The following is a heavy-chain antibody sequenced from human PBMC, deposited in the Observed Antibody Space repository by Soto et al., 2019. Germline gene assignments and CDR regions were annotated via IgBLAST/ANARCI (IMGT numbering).Heavy chain of an antibody. V-gene: IGHV4-34*01. J-gene: IGHJ5*02. Sequence: QVHLQQWGAGLLKPSETLSLTCAVYGGSFSAYYWTWVRQPPGKGLEWIREINHSGSANYNPSLKSRVTISLDRSKNQFSLNLTSVTAADTAVFYCARGRKYQLINTKFNWFDPWGQGTLVTVSS. CDR3: ARGRKYQLINTKFNWFDP. CDR2: INHSGSA. CDR1: GGSFSAYY. D-gene: IGHD2-2*01.